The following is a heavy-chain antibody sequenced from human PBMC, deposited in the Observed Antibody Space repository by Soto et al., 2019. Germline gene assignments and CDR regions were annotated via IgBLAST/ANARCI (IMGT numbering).Heavy chain of an antibody. J-gene: IGHJ4*02. D-gene: IGHD1-26*01. CDR3: ARTTSGRDLD. V-gene: IGHV1-18*01. CDR1: GYTFTNFG. CDR2: ISPYNADS. Sequence: QVQLKQSGSEVKRPGASVKVSCKASGYTFTNFGISWVRQAPGQGLEWMGWISPYNADSNYAQKLQGRVTMTTDTSTNTAYMELRSLRSDDTAVYYCARTTSGRDLDGGQGTLVTVSS.